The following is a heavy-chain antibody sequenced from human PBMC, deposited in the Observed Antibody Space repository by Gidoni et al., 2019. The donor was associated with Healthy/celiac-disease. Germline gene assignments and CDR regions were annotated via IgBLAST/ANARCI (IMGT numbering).Heavy chain of an antibody. V-gene: IGHV4-39*01. CDR1: GGSISSSSFY. Sequence: QLQLQESGPGLVKPSETLSLTCTVSGGSISSSSFYWGWIRQPPGKGLEWIGSIYYSGSTYYNPSLKSRVTISVDTSKNQFSLKLSSVTAADTAVYYCARTLLGIAVAGLMDVWGQGTTVTVSS. CDR2: IYYSGST. CDR3: ARTLLGIAVAGLMDV. J-gene: IGHJ6*02. D-gene: IGHD6-19*01.